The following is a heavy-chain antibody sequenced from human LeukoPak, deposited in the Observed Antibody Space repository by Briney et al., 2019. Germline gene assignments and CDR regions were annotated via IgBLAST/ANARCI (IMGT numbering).Heavy chain of an antibody. J-gene: IGHJ4*02. Sequence: PGGSLRLSCAASGFTFSNAWMSWVRQAPGKGLEWVGRIKSKTDGGTTDYAAPVKGRFTISRDDSKNTLYLQMNSLRAEDTAVYYCAKLSSSWDGDFDYWGQGSLVTVSS. CDR1: GFTFSNAW. V-gene: IGHV3-15*01. D-gene: IGHD6-13*01. CDR3: AKLSSSWDGDFDY. CDR2: IKSKTDGGTT.